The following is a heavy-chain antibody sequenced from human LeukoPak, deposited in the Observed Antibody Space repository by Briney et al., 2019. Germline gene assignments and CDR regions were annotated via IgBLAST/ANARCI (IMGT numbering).Heavy chain of an antibody. Sequence: GGSLRLSCAASGVTFSSYEMNWVRQAPGKGVERVSYISSSGSTIYYADSVKGGFTISRDNAKNSLYMQMNSLRAEDTAVYYCARASSGRGYYYYYMAVWGKGTTVTVSS. V-gene: IGHV3-48*03. CDR2: ISSSGSTI. J-gene: IGHJ6*03. CDR1: GVTFSSYE. D-gene: IGHD6-19*01. CDR3: ARASSGRGYYYYYMAV.